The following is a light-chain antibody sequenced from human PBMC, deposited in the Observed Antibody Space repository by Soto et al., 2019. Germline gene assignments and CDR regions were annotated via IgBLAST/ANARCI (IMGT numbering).Light chain of an antibody. CDR3: QQYDSFQFT. CDR1: QSVSSSY. CDR2: GAS. V-gene: IGKV3-20*01. Sequence: EIVLTQSPGTLSLSPGERATLSCRASQSVSSSYLAWYQHKRGQAPRLLIYGASNRATGVPDRFSGSGSGTNFTLTISILEPEDFAVYYCQQYDSFQFTFGPGTIVDIK. J-gene: IGKJ3*01.